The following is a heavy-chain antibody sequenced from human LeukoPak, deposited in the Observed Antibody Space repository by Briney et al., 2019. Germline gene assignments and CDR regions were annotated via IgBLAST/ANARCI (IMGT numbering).Heavy chain of an antibody. CDR1: GSTFSGYY. J-gene: IGHJ4*02. CDR3: ARERGGNSPFDS. CDR2: INPNSSVT. D-gene: IGHD4-23*01. Sequence: ASVKVSCKTSGSTFSGYYMHWVRQAPGQGLEWMGWINPNSSVTRYAQRFQGRVTMTRDTSISAAYMELSWLTSDDTAVYYCARERGGNSPFDSWGQGTLVTVSS. V-gene: IGHV1-2*02.